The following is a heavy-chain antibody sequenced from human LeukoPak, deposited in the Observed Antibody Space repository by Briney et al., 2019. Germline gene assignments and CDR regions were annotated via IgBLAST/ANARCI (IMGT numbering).Heavy chain of an antibody. V-gene: IGHV3-23*01. CDR1: GFTFSSYA. CDR2: ISGRGGST. Sequence: PEGSLRLSCVASGFTFSSYALSWVRQAPGKGLEWVSSISGRGGSTYYADSVKGRFTISRDNSKNTLSLQMISLRADDTAVYYCAKDGAGDWPDAFDIWGQGTMVTVSS. D-gene: IGHD2-21*02. J-gene: IGHJ3*02. CDR3: AKDGAGDWPDAFDI.